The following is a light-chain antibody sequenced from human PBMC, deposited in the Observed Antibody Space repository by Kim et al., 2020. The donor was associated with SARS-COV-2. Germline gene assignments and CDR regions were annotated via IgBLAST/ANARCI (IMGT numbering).Light chain of an antibody. J-gene: IGLJ1*01. CDR3: SSYTGRNTLV. CDR1: SRDVGGFNY. Sequence: GQSVTISCTGSSRDVGGFNYVSWYQQHPGKAPRLVIYEVYKRPSGVPARFSGSKSGNTASLTVSGLRPEDEADYYCSSYTGRNTLVFGTGTKVTVL. CDR2: EVY. V-gene: IGLV2-8*01.